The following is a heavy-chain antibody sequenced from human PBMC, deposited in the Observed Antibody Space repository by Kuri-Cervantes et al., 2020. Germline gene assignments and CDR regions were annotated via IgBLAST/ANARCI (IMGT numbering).Heavy chain of an antibody. J-gene: IGHJ4*02. D-gene: IGHD2-15*01. CDR1: GYSFTSNA. Sequence: ASVKASCKASGYSFTSNAVHWVRQAPGQRLEWMGWMNPNSGNTGYAQKFQGRVTMTRNTSISTAYMELSSLRSEDTAVYYCAILGMGYCSGGSCYRGDFDYWGQGTLVTVSS. V-gene: IGHV1-8*02. CDR2: MNPNSGNT. CDR3: AILGMGYCSGGSCYRGDFDY.